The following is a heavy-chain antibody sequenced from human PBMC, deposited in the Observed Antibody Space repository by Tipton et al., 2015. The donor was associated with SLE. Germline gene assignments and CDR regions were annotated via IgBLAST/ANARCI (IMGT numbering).Heavy chain of an antibody. J-gene: IGHJ6*03. CDR3: ARGPYYYMDV. CDR1: NGSISSSPYY. V-gene: IGHV4-39*07. Sequence: LRLSCTVSNGSISSSPYYWGWIRQSPGKGLEWVGSIYYSGSTYYNPSLKGRVTISVDTSRNQCSLNLTSVTAADTAVYYCARGPYYYMDVWGKGTTVTVSS. CDR2: IYYSGST.